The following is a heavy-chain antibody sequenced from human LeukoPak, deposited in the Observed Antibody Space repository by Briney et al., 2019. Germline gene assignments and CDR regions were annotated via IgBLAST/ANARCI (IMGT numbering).Heavy chain of an antibody. CDR2: ISSSGSTI. D-gene: IGHD2-15*01. V-gene: IGHV3-11*04. Sequence: GGSLRLSCAASGFTFSDYYLTWIRQAPGKGLEWVSYISSSGSTIYYADSVKGRFTISRDNAKNSLYLQMNSLRAEDTAVYYCARRYCTCGSCYSGVDYWGQGTLVTVSS. CDR3: ARRYCTCGSCYSGVDY. CDR1: GFTFSDYY. J-gene: IGHJ4*02.